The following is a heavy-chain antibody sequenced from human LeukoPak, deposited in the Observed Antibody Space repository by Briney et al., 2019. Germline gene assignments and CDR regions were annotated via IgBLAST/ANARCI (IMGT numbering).Heavy chain of an antibody. CDR3: AKDIRLSYVGDDY. Sequence: PGGSLRLSCAASGFTFSSYAMSWVRQAPGKGLEWVSAIGGSGGSTYYADSVKGRFTISRDNSKNTLYLQMNSLRAEDTAVYYCAKDIRLSYVGDDYWGQGTLVTVSS. CDR1: GFTFSSYA. V-gene: IGHV3-23*01. CDR2: IGGSGGST. D-gene: IGHD3-10*02. J-gene: IGHJ4*02.